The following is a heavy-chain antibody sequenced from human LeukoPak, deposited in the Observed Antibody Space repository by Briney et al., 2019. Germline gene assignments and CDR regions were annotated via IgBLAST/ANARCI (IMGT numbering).Heavy chain of an antibody. CDR3: ARLRDGSIDY. CDR2: IDPSDSYT. Sequence: GESLQISCKGSGYNFNTYWVAWVRQMPGKGLEWMGRIDPSDSYTNYSPSFQGHVTISTDKSIFTAYLQWSSLKASDTAMYYCARLRDGSIDYWGQGTLVTVSS. J-gene: IGHJ4*02. CDR1: GYNFNTYW. V-gene: IGHV5-10-1*01.